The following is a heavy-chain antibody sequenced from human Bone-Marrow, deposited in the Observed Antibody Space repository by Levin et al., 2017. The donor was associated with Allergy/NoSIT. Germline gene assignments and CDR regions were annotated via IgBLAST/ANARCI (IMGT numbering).Heavy chain of an antibody. CDR2: INPNSGDT. CDR3: ARISSAAFDM. J-gene: IGHJ3*02. CDR1: GYTFTDYF. V-gene: IGHV1-2*02. Sequence: GESLKISCKASGYTFTDYFIHWVRLAPGQGLEWMGWINPNSGDTDSSQIFQGTVTMTRDTSISTAYMEVTSLTSNDTALYYCARISSAAFDMWGQGTVVTVSS. D-gene: IGHD6-19*01.